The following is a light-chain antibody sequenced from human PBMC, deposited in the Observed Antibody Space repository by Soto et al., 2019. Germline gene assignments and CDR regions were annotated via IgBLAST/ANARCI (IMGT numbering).Light chain of an antibody. CDR3: SSYTSSSTLV. CDR2: DVT. CDR1: SSDVGGYNY. J-gene: IGLJ1*01. Sequence: QSALTQPASVSGSPGQSITISCTGTSSDVGGYNYVSWYQQHPGKAPQFMIYDVTNRPSGVSDRFSGSKSGNTASLTISGLQAEEAADYYSSSYTSSSTLVFGTGTKLTVL. V-gene: IGLV2-14*01.